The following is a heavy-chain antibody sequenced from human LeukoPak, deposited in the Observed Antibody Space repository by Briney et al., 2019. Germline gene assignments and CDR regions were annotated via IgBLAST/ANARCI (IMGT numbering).Heavy chain of an antibody. J-gene: IGHJ4*02. CDR1: GYTLTELS. Sequence: GASVKVSCKVSGYTLTELSMHWVRQAPGKGLEWMGGFDPEDGETIYAQKFQGRVTMTRDMSITTAYMELTRLRSDDAAFYYCARWDGYSSSPDYWGQGSLVTVSS. V-gene: IGHV1-24*01. CDR3: ARWDGYSSSPDY. CDR2: FDPEDGET. D-gene: IGHD6-13*01.